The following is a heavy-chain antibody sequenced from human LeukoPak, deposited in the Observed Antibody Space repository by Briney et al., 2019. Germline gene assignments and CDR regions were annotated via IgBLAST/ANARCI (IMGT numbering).Heavy chain of an antibody. J-gene: IGHJ3*02. CDR2: INPNSGGT. D-gene: IGHD3-3*01. V-gene: IGHV1-2*02. CDR3: AGEWSGYLDAFDI. CDR1: GYTFTGYY. Sequence: ASVKVSSKASGYTFTGYYMHWVRQAPGQGLEWMGWINPNSGGTNYTQKFQGRVTMTRDTSISTAYMELSRLRSDDTAVYYCAGEWSGYLDAFDIWGQGTMVTVSS.